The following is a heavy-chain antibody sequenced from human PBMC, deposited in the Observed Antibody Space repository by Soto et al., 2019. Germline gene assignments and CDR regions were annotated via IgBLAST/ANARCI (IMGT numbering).Heavy chain of an antibody. D-gene: IGHD6-13*01. Sequence: PSQTLSLTCAISGDSVSSNSAAWNWIRQSPSRGLEWLGRTYYRSKWYNDYAVSVKSRITINPDTSKNQFSLQLNSVTPEDTAVYYCARTPYSSSWALNWFDPWGQGTLVTVSS. CDR2: TYYRSKWYN. CDR3: ARTPYSSSWALNWFDP. V-gene: IGHV6-1*01. J-gene: IGHJ5*02. CDR1: GDSVSSNSAA.